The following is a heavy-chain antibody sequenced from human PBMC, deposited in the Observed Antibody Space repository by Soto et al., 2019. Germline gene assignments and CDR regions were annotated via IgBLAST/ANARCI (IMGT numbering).Heavy chain of an antibody. CDR1: GFTFSSYS. CDR3: VREEIVARTVPHNWSDS. V-gene: IGHV3-33*08. Sequence: GGSLRLSCAASGFTFSSYSMNWVRQAPGKGLERVAVIWHDGSDKYYVASVKGRFTISRDNPKTTLDLQMNSRTAEDTAVYYCVREEIVARTVPHNWSDSWGQATLVTVSS. J-gene: IGHJ5*01. D-gene: IGHD5-12*01. CDR2: IWHDGSDK.